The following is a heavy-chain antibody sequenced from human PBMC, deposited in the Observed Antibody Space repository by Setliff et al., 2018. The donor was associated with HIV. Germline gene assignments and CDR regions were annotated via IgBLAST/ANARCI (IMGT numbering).Heavy chain of an antibody. V-gene: IGHV3-30*02. CDR3: AKDYNGYGDLLHFEY. Sequence: GGSLRLSCAASGFTLGSYGMHWVRQAPGKGLEWVALIWFDGSKKYYADSVKGRFTISRDNSKNMVYLQMNSLRAEDTAVYYCAKDYNGYGDLLHFEYWGQGTLVTVSS. D-gene: IGHD4-17*01. J-gene: IGHJ4*02. CDR1: GFTLGSYG. CDR2: IWFDGSKK.